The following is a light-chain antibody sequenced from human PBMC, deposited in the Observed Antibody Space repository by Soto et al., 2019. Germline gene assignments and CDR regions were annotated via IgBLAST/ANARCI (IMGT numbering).Light chain of an antibody. CDR3: QVWDSSSDHVV. CDR1: NXGSKS. Sequence: SYELTQPPSVSVAPGXXXXXTCGGNNXGSKSVHWYQQKPGQAPVLVIYYDSDRPSGIPERFSGSNSGNTATLTISRVEAQDEADYYCQVWDSSSDHVVFGGGTKLTVL. J-gene: IGLJ2*01. CDR2: YDS. V-gene: IGLV3-21*04.